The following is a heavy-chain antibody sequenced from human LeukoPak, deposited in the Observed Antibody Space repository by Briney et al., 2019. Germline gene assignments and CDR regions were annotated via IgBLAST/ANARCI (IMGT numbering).Heavy chain of an antibody. CDR1: GFSLSTSGMC. D-gene: IGHD6-13*01. J-gene: IGHJ6*02. Sequence: ESGPALVKPTQTLTLTCTFSGFSLSTSGMCVSWIRQPPGKALEWLARIDWDDDKFYSTPLKTRLTISKDTSKNQVVLTMTNMDPVDTATYYCARIRSQLGYGMDVWGQGTTVTVSS. CDR2: IDWDDDK. V-gene: IGHV2-70*17. CDR3: ARIRSQLGYGMDV.